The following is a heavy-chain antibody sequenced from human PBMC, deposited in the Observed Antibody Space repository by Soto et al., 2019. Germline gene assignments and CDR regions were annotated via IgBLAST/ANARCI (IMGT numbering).Heavy chain of an antibody. D-gene: IGHD6-13*01. CDR2: ISGGGGGS. CDR1: GFTFSSFA. J-gene: IGHJ6*02. Sequence: EVVLLESGGGLVQPGGSLRLSCAASGFTFSSFAMSWFRQTPGKGLEWLSGISGGGGGSYYADSVKGRFTISRDNSKNTLYLQMNSVRVEDTALYYCAKDQLTAGGDYYYYYGMDVWGRGTAVTVSS. V-gene: IGHV3-23*01. CDR3: AKDQLTAGGDYYYYYGMDV.